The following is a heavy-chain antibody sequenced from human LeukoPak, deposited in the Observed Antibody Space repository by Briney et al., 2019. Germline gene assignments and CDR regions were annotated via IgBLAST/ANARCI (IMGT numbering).Heavy chain of an antibody. V-gene: IGHV3-21*01. CDR2: ISSSSSYI. CDR3: ARAGRPYGDYEAFDY. Sequence: GGSLRLSCAASGFTFSSYSMNWVRQAPGKGLEWVSSISSSSSYIYYADSVKGRFTISRDNAKNSLYLQMNSLRAEDTAVYYCARAGRPYGDYEAFDYWGQGTLVTVSS. D-gene: IGHD4-17*01. CDR1: GFTFSSYS. J-gene: IGHJ4*02.